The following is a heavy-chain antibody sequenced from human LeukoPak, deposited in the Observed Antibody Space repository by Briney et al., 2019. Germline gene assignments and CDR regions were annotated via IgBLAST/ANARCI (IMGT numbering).Heavy chain of an antibody. J-gene: IGHJ4*02. V-gene: IGHV3-23*01. Sequence: GGSLRLSCAASGFTFSIYSMNWVRQAQGKGLEWVSSNSGSGGSRYYGDSVKGRFTVFRDNSRNTLYLQMNSLRAEDTAVYYCARDELSDTNGHSYGTNFDHWGQGTLVTVSS. CDR1: GFTFSIYS. CDR2: NSGSGGSR. D-gene: IGHD5-18*01. CDR3: ARDELSDTNGHSYGTNFDH.